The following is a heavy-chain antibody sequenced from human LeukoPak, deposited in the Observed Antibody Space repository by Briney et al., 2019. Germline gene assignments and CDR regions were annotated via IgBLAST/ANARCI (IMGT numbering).Heavy chain of an antibody. V-gene: IGHV4-61*02. Sequence: SETLSLTCTVSGGSISSGSYYWSWIRQPAGKGLELIGRIFTSGRTNYNPSLKSRVTISLDTSKNQFSLKLSSVTAADTAVYYCARAYYDILTGYYNSNYYFDYWGQGTLVTVSS. J-gene: IGHJ4*02. CDR3: ARAYYDILTGYYNSNYYFDY. D-gene: IGHD3-9*01. CDR1: GGSISSGSYY. CDR2: IFTSGRT.